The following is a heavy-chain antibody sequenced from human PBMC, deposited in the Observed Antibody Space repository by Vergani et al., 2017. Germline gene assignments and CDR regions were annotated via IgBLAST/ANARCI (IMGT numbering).Heavy chain of an antibody. V-gene: IGHV4-34*01. CDR3: ARGAGYDFWSGYYTPRYYMDV. J-gene: IGHJ6*03. D-gene: IGHD3-3*01. CDR2: INHSGST. Sequence: QVQLQQWGAGLLKPSETLSLTCAVYGGSFSGYYWSWIRQPPGKGLEWIGEINHSGSTNYNPSLKSRVTISVDTSKNQFSLKLSSVTAADTAVYYCARGAGYDFWSGYYTPRYYMDVWGK. CDR1: GGSFSGYY.